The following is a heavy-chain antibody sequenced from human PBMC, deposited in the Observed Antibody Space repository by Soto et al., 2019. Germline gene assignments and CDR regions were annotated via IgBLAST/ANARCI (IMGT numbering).Heavy chain of an antibody. CDR2: IYYGGSI. Sequence: QVQLQESGPGLVKPSGTLSLTCSVSGVSVTSKNWWTWVRQSPGKGLEWIGEIYYGGSINYNPSLKKRATISVDKSKNRFSLSLTSMTAADTAMYLCAREVSEGHLTFKYKFYGLDVWGQGTRVTVSS. D-gene: IGHD3-9*01. V-gene: IGHV4-4*02. CDR1: GVSVTSKNW. J-gene: IGHJ6*02. CDR3: AREVSEGHLTFKYKFYGLDV.